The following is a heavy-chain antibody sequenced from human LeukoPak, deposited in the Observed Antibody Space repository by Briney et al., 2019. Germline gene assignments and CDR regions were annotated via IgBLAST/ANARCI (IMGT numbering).Heavy chain of an antibody. D-gene: IGHD4-23*01. CDR2: ISAYNGNT. J-gene: IGHJ5*02. Sequence: ASVKVSCKASGYTFTSYGIIWVRQAPGQGLEWMGWISAYNGNTNYAQKLQGRVTMTTDTSTSTAYMELRSLRSDDTAVYYCARFYGGNSPRPNWFDPWGQGTLVTVSS. CDR3: ARFYGGNSPRPNWFDP. CDR1: GYTFTSYG. V-gene: IGHV1-18*01.